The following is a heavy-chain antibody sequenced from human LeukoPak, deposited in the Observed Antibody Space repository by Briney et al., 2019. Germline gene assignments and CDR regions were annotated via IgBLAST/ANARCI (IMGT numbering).Heavy chain of an antibody. Sequence: SGGSLRLSCAASGFTFSSYSTNWVRQAPGKGLEWVSSISSSSSYIYYADSVKGRFTISRDNAKNSLYLQMNSLRAEDTAVYYCARGSSSQNYYYYYGMDVWGQGTTVTVSS. J-gene: IGHJ6*02. CDR3: ARGSSSQNYYYYYGMDV. CDR2: ISSSSSYI. D-gene: IGHD6-13*01. CDR1: GFTFSSYS. V-gene: IGHV3-21*01.